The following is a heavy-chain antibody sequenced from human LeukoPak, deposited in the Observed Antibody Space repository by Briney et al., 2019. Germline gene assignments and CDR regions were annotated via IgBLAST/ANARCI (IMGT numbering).Heavy chain of an antibody. D-gene: IGHD6-13*01. CDR3: AKDLKVRGPSAAGIWGDWFDP. V-gene: IGHV3-23*01. Sequence: GGSLRLSCAASGFTFSSYAMCSVRQAPGKGLEWVSAISGSGGSTYYADSVKGRFTISRDNSKNTLYLQMNSLRAEDTAVYYCAKDLKVRGPSAAGIWGDWFDPWGQGTLVTVSS. CDR2: ISGSGGST. J-gene: IGHJ5*02. CDR1: GFTFSSYA.